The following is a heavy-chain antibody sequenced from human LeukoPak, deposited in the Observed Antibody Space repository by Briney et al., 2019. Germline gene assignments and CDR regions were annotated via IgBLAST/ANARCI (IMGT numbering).Heavy chain of an antibody. CDR2: ISSSSSYL. Sequence: SGGSLRLSCAASGFTFSSYIMNWVRQAPGKGLEWVSSISSSSSYLYYADSVKGRFTISRDNAKNSLYLQMSSLRAEDTAVYYCCRGLMATAFDIWGQGTMVTVSS. D-gene: IGHD5-12*01. CDR1: GFTFSSYI. CDR3: CRGLMATAFDI. V-gene: IGHV3-21*01. J-gene: IGHJ3*02.